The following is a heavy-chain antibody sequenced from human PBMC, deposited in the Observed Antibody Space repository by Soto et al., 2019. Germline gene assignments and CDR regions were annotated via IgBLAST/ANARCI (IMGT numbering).Heavy chain of an antibody. Sequence: ASVKVSCKASGYTFTSYAMHWVRQAPGQRLEWMGWINAGNGNTKYSQKFQGRVTITRDTSASTAYMELSSLRSEDTAVYYCARDWSSSWYYFEYWGQGTLVTVSS. CDR2: INAGNGNT. CDR3: ARDWSSSWYYFEY. D-gene: IGHD6-13*01. V-gene: IGHV1-3*01. CDR1: GYTFTSYA. J-gene: IGHJ4*02.